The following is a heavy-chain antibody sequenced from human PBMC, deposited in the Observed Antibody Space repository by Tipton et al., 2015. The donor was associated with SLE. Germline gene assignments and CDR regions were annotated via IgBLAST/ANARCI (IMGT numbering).Heavy chain of an antibody. D-gene: IGHD3-10*01. V-gene: IGHV3-7*04. CDR3: ARVNNFYGSGSFDY. CDR1: GFTFSSHW. J-gene: IGHJ4*02. Sequence: SLRLSCAASGFTFSSHWMSWVRQAPGKGLQWVGSIKDDGSETYYVGSLKGRFTISRDNAKNSLCLQMNSLRPEDTAVYYCARVNNFYGSGSFDYWGQGTLVTVSS. CDR2: IKDDGSET.